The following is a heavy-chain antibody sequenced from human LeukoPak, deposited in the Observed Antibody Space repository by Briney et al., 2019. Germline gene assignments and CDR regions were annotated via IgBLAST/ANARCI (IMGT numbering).Heavy chain of an antibody. J-gene: IGHJ5*02. V-gene: IGHV3-7*01. D-gene: IGHD3-22*01. Sequence: PGGSLRLSCAASGFTFTSYWMSWVRQAPGKGLEWVANIKQDGSEKYYVDSVKGRFAISRDNAKNSLYLQMNSLRAEDTAVYYCARAHITYDSSGYYYADWFDPWGQGTLVTVSS. CDR3: ARAHITYDSSGYYYADWFDP. CDR1: GFTFTSYW. CDR2: IKQDGSEK.